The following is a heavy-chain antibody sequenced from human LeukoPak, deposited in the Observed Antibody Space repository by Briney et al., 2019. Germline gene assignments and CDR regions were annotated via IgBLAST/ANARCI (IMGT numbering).Heavy chain of an antibody. V-gene: IGHV3-74*03. D-gene: IGHD2-21*02. CDR2: ISPEGSGT. CDR1: GFSLSGYW. Sequence: GGSLRLSCAASGFSLSGYWMHWVRQAPGKGLVWVSRISPEGSGTTYADSVKGRFTISRDTAKNTVYLQMNSLRAEDTAVYYCARDACGGDCYSGDAFDIWGHGTMVTVSS. J-gene: IGHJ3*02. CDR3: ARDACGGDCYSGDAFDI.